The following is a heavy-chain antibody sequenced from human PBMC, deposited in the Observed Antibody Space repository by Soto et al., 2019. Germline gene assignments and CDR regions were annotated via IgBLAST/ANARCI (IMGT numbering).Heavy chain of an antibody. V-gene: IGHV4-59*08. CDR3: ARHAYYDSSGYSEPNFDY. D-gene: IGHD3-22*01. J-gene: IGHJ4*02. CDR2: IYYSGST. CDR1: GGSISSYY. Sequence: PSETLSLTCTVSGGSISSYYWSWIRQPPGKGLEWIGYIYYSGSTNYNPSLKSRVTISVDTSKNQFSLKLSSVTAADTAVYYCARHAYYDSSGYSEPNFDYWGQGTLGTVSS.